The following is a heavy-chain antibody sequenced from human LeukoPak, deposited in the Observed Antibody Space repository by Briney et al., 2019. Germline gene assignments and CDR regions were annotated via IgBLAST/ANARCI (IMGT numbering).Heavy chain of an antibody. V-gene: IGHV4-4*07. CDR1: GASISSYY. Sequence: SETLSLTCTVSGASISSYYWSWIRQPAGKGLEWIGRIYISGSTKYNPSLRSRVTMSVDTSKNQFSLKLTSVTAADTAVYYCARDSYGGYGENYFDYWGQGSLVTVSS. CDR3: ARDSYGGYGENYFDY. D-gene: IGHD5-12*01. J-gene: IGHJ4*02. CDR2: IYISGST.